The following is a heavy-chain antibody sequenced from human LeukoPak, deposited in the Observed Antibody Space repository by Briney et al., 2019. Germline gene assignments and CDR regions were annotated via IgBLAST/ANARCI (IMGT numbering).Heavy chain of an antibody. V-gene: IGHV1-46*01. Sequence: ASVKVSRKASGYTFTSYYMHWVRQAPGQGLEWMGIINPRGGSTSYAQKFQGRVTMTRDTSTSTVYMELSSLRSEDTAVYYCARGSGRTMIVPQPCDYWGQGTLVSVSS. CDR3: ARGSGRTMIVPQPCDY. D-gene: IGHD3-22*01. J-gene: IGHJ4*02. CDR2: INPRGGST. CDR1: GYTFTSYY.